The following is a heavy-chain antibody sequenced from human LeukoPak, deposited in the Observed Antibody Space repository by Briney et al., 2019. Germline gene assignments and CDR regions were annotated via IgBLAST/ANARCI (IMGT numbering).Heavy chain of an antibody. V-gene: IGHV1-2*06. Sequence: ASVKVSCKASGYTFTGYYMHWVRQAPGQGLKWMGRINPNSGGTNYAQKFQGRVTMTGDTSISTVYMELSRLRADDTAVYYCARDRDTAIDEYAFDFWGQGTMVTVSS. D-gene: IGHD2-21*01. J-gene: IGHJ3*01. CDR3: ARDRDTAIDEYAFDF. CDR1: GYTFTGYY. CDR2: INPNSGGT.